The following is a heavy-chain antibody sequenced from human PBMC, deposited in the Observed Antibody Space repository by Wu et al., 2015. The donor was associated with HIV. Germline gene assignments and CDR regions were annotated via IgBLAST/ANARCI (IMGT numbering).Heavy chain of an antibody. V-gene: IGHV1-69*13. CDR1: GGTFSSYT. J-gene: IGHJ4*02. CDR3: ARELLWGEDF. Sequence: QVQLVQSGAEVKKPGSSVRVSCKASGGTFSSYTFHWVRQAPGQGLEWMGSIIPISGTTDYAQKFQGRIAVTADESTRTTYMELSSLRSEDTAVYFCARELLWGEDFWGQGTLVTVSS. CDR2: IIPISGTT. D-gene: IGHD2-21*01.